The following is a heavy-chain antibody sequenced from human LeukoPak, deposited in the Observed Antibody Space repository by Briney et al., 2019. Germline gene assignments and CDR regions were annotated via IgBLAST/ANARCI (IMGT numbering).Heavy chain of an antibody. J-gene: IGHJ4*02. V-gene: IGHV4-59*08. CDR3: ARRNLYSSSWPNFDY. CDR2: IYYSGST. Sequence: SETLSLTCTVSGGSLSRYYWSWIRQPPGKGLEWIGSIYYSGSTNYNPSLKSRVTISVDTSKNQFSLKLSSVTAADTAVYYCARRNLYSSSWPNFDYWGQGTLVTVSS. D-gene: IGHD6-13*01. CDR1: GGSLSRYY.